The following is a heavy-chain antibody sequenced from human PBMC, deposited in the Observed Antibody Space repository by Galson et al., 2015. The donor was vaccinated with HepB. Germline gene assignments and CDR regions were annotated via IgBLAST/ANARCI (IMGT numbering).Heavy chain of an antibody. CDR3: AKGGGDIVVVPAAFYYYYMDV. CDR1: GFTFSSYA. CDR2: ISGSGGST. V-gene: IGHV3-23*01. D-gene: IGHD2-2*01. Sequence: SLRLSCAASGFTFSSYAMSWVRQAPGKGLEWVSAISGSGGSTYYADSVKGRFTISRDNSKNTLYLQMNSLRAEDTAVYYCAKGGGDIVVVPAAFYYYYMDVWGKGTTVTVSS. J-gene: IGHJ6*03.